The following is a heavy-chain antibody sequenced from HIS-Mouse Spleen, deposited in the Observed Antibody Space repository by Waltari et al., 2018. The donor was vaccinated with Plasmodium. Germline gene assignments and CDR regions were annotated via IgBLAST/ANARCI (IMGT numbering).Heavy chain of an antibody. CDR2: INPNSGGT. CDR3: ARVLGYKAAAGTFVEYFQH. V-gene: IGHV1-2*02. Sequence: QLPLVQPRAEVTKPGASVKASSMASGYPFPPYYTPLARPAPGPRLQWMGWINPNSGGTNDAQKFQGRVTMTRDTSISTAYMELSRLRSDDTAVYYCARVLGYKAAAGTFVEYFQHWGQGTLVTVSS. D-gene: IGHD6-13*01. CDR1: GYPFPPYY. J-gene: IGHJ1*01.